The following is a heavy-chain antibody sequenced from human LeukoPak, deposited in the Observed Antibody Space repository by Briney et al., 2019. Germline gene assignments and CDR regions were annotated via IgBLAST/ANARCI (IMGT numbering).Heavy chain of an antibody. CDR3: ATSLRFLEWLSVRGTSYWFDP. Sequence: ASVKVSCKVSGYTLTELSMHWVRQAPGKGLEWMGGFDPDDGETIYAQKFQGRVTMTEDTSTDTAYMELSSLRSEDTAVYYCATSLRFLEWLSVRGTSYWFDPWGQGTLVTVSS. CDR1: GYTLTELS. CDR2: FDPDDGET. V-gene: IGHV1-24*01. D-gene: IGHD3-3*01. J-gene: IGHJ5*02.